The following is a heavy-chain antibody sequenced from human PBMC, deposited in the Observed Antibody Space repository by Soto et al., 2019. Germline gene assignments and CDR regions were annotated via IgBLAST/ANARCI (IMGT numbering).Heavy chain of an antibody. CDR3: ARPKGSYSSGYYYFDY. CDR1: GGTFSTYA. V-gene: IGHV1-69*13. CDR2: IIPLFGTA. Sequence: SVKVSCTTSGGTFSTYAIYWVRQAPGQGLEWMGAIIPLFGTADYAQKFQGRITITADESTSTASMELSSLRSEDTAVYYCARPKGSYSSGYYYFDYWGQGTLVTVSS. J-gene: IGHJ4*02. D-gene: IGHD6-19*01.